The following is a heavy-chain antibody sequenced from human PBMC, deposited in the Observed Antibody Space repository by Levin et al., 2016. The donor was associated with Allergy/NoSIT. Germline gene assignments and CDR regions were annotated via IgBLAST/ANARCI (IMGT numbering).Heavy chain of an antibody. J-gene: IGHJ4*02. CDR1: GDSVSSNTAA. D-gene: IGHD1-14*01. V-gene: IGHV6-1*01. Sequence: SQTLSLTCAISGDSVSSNTAAWIWIRQSPSRGLEWLGRTYYRSKWYTDYAVSVKRPISITPDTSKNQFSLHLSSVSPEDTAVYYCARELQRTPRFDSWGQGTLVTVSS. CDR3: ARELQRTPRFDS. CDR2: TYYRSKWYT.